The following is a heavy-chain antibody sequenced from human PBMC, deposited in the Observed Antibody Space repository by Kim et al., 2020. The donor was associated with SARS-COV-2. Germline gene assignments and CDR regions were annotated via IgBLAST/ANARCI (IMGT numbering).Heavy chain of an antibody. CDR3: ARDDDFWSGAVDY. Sequence: YAQRHQGRVTLTTDTSTRTAYMELRSLRSDDTAVYYCARDDDFWSGAVDYWGQGTLVTVSS. J-gene: IGHJ4*02. D-gene: IGHD3-3*01. V-gene: IGHV1-18*01.